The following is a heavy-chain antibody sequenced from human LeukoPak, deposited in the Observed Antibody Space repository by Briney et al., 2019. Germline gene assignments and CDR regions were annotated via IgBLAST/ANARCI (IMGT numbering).Heavy chain of an antibody. V-gene: IGHV3-30*02. CDR1: GFPFSSYA. CDR3: AKDQAATMIVVVIDY. D-gene: IGHD3-22*01. J-gene: IGHJ4*02. Sequence: GGSLRLSCAASGFPFSSYAMSWVRQAPGKGPEWVAVIWSDGSNKHYADSARGRFTISRDNSKNTLYLQMNSLRAEDTAVYYCAKDQAATMIVVVIDYWGQGTLVTVSS. CDR2: IWSDGSNK.